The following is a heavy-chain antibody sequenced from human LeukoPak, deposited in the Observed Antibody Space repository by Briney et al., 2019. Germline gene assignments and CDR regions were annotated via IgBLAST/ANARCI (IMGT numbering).Heavy chain of an antibody. D-gene: IGHD6-19*01. J-gene: IGHJ4*02. CDR1: VCSISSYN. CDR2: IYYSGST. Sequence: SENLSLTCTVSVCSISSYNRSWIRQPPWKGLEWIGYIYYSGSTNYNPSLKSRVTISVDTSKNQFSLKLSSVTAADTAVYYCAREISGWYDYWGQGTLVTVSS. V-gene: IGHV4-59*01. CDR3: AREISGWYDY.